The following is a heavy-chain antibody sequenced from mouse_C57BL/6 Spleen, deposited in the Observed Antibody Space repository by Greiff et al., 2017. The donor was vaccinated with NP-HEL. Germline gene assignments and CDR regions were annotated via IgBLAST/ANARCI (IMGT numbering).Heavy chain of an antibody. CDR1: GFTFSDYY. J-gene: IGHJ1*03. CDR2: INYDGSST. D-gene: IGHD2-3*01. V-gene: IGHV5-16*01. CDR3: ARDDGNWYFDV. Sequence: EVHLVESEGGLVQPGSSMKLSCTASGFTFSDYYMAWVRQVPEKGLEWVANINYDGSSTYYLDSLKSRFIISRDNAKNILYLQMSSLKSEDTATYYCARDDGNWYFDVWAQGPRSPSPQ.